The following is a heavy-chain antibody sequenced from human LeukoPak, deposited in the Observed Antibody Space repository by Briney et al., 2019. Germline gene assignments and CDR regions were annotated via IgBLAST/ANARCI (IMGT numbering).Heavy chain of an antibody. D-gene: IGHD5-24*01. CDR3: ARDDSLLQFGC. V-gene: IGHV3-23*01. CDR2: IIPSGVTT. J-gene: IGHJ4*02. Sequence: GGTLRLSCATSGFTFSNYGMNWVRHAPGKGLEWVSGIIPSGVTTYYADSVKGRFAISRENSKNTVYLQMNSLRAEDTAVYYCARDDSLLQFGCWGQGTLVTVSS. CDR1: GFTFSNYG.